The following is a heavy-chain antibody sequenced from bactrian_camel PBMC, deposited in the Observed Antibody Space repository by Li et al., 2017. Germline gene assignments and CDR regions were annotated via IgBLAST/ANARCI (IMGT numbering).Heavy chain of an antibody. J-gene: IGHJ4*01. CDR1: GFPSSGYA. V-gene: IGHV3S31*01. CDR2: FEDGSDNT. D-gene: IGHD8*01. CDR3: AVDCCNLFWSYY. Sequence: DVQLVESGGGLVQPGGSLRLSCAASGFPSSGYAMTWVRQAPGAGLEWVAAFEDGSDNTYYADAVKGRFTISRDNAKNTLYLQMNSLGPEDTGLYFCAVDCCNLFWSYYWGQGTQVTVS.